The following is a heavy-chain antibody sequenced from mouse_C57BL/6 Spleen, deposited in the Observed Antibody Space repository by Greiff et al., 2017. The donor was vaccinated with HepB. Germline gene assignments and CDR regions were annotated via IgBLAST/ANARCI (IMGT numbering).Heavy chain of an antibody. D-gene: IGHD4-1*01. CDR3: ARRGTGSRYFDY. CDR2: IYPGSGST. CDR1: GYTFTSYW. V-gene: IGHV1-55*01. Sequence: QVQLKQPGAELVKPGASVKMSCKASGYTFTSYWITWVKQRPGQGLEWIGDIYPGSGSTNYNEKFKSKATLTVDTSSSTAYMQLSSLTSEDSAVYYCARRGTGSRYFDYWGQGTTLTVSS. J-gene: IGHJ2*01.